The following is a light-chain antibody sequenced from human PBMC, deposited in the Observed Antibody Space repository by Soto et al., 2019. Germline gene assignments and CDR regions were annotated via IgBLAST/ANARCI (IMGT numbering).Light chain of an antibody. CDR1: SSDVGGYNY. V-gene: IGLV2-14*01. CDR3: RSYTSSSTLVV. J-gene: IGLJ2*01. CDR2: EVS. Sequence: QSALTQPASVSGSPGQSITISCTGTSSDVGGYNYVSWYQQHPGKAPKRMIYEVSNRPSGVSNRFSGSKSGNTASLTISGLQAEDEADYYCRSYTSSSTLVVFGGGTKLTVL.